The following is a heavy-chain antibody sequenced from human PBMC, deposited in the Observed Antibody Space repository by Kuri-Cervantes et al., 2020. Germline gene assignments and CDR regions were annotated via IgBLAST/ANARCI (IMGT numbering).Heavy chain of an antibody. V-gene: IGHV4-34*01. D-gene: IGHD6-13*01. CDR3: ARGDKQQLVPLFDP. J-gene: IGHJ5*02. Sequence: SQTLSLTCAVYGGSFSGYYWSWIRQPPGRGLEWIGEINHSGSTNYNPSLKSRVTISVDTSKNQFSLKLSSVTAADTAVYCCARGDKQQLVPLFDPWGQGTLVTVSS. CDR1: GGSFSGYY. CDR2: INHSGST.